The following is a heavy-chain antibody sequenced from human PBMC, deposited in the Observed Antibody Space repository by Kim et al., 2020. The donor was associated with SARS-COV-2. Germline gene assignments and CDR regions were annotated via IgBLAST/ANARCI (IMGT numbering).Heavy chain of an antibody. J-gene: IGHJ6*02. V-gene: IGHV3-23*01. Sequence: GGSLRLSCAASGFTFSSYAMSWVRQAPGKGLEWVSASSGSGGSTYYVDSVKGRFTISRDNSKNTLYLQMNSLRAEDTAVYYCARGGLGRVVKIDYYYGMDVWGQGTTVTVSS. D-gene: IGHD3-3*01. CDR1: GFTFSSYA. CDR3: ARGGLGRVVKIDYYYGMDV. CDR2: SSGSGGST.